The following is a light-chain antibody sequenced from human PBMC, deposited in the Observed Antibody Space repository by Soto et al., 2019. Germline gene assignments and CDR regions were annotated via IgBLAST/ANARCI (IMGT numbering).Light chain of an antibody. CDR1: SSDVGSYNR. CDR2: EVN. Sequence: QSSLTQPPSVYRSPGQSVTISCPGTSSDVGSYNRVSWYQQTPGTAPKLMIYEVNNRPSGVPDRFSGSKSGNTASLTISGLQAEDEADYYCSSYRSSSTYVFGTGTKVTVL. CDR3: SSYRSSSTYV. J-gene: IGLJ1*01. V-gene: IGLV2-18*02.